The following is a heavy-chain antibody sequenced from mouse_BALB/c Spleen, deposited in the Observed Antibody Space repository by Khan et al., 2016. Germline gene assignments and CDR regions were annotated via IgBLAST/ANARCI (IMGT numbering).Heavy chain of an antibody. J-gene: IGHJ4*01. CDR1: GFSLTSYG. Sequence: QVQLKQSGPGLVQPSQSLSITCTVSGFSLTSYGVHWVRQSPGKGLEWLGVIWRGGSTDYNAAFMSRLSSTKDNSKSQVFFKMNSLQADDTAIYYCAKNNGNLYAMDYWGQGTSVTVSS. CDR3: AKNNGNLYAMDY. CDR2: IWRGGST. D-gene: IGHD2-1*01. V-gene: IGHV2-5*01.